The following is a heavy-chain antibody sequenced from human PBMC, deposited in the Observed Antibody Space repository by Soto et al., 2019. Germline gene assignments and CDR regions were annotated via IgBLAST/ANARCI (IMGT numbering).Heavy chain of an antibody. CDR2: ISGSGGST. CDR3: AAYYDSSGYYERGYYYGMDV. V-gene: IGHV3-23*01. J-gene: IGHJ6*02. CDR1: GFTFSSYA. D-gene: IGHD3-22*01. Sequence: PGGSLRLSCAASGFTFSSYAMSWVRQAPGKGLEWVSAISGSGGSTYYADSVKGRFTISRDNSKNTLYLQMNSLRAEDTAVYYCAAYYDSSGYYERGYYYGMDVWGQGTTVTVSS.